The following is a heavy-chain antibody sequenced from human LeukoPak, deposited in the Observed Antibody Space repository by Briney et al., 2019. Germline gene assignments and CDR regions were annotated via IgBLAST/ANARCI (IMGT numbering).Heavy chain of an antibody. CDR1: GFNLSYYS. D-gene: IGHD3-22*01. V-gene: IGHV3-7*01. CDR2: INKDGSDK. CDR3: ARDHPPSYYYDSSGHRDYFDY. Sequence: GGSLRLSCAASGFNLSYYSMSWVRQAPGKGLEWVANINKDGSDKNYGDSVKGRFTISRDNTKNSLYLQMNSLRAEDTAVYYCARDHPPSYYYDSSGHRDYFDYWGQGTLVTVSS. J-gene: IGHJ4*02.